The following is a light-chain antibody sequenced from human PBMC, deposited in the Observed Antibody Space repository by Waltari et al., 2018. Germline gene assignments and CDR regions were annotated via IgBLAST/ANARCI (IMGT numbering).Light chain of an antibody. Sequence: QSGLTQPASASGSAGQSITISCTGTSRDVGNYNLVSWYQQHPGKAPKLLIYEVTKRASGTSDRFSASKSGNTASLTISGLQAQEDEADYYCCSYVGLGTYVFGTGTKVTV. V-gene: IGLV2-23*02. CDR1: SRDVGNYNL. J-gene: IGLJ1*01. CDR3: CSYVGLGTYV. CDR2: EVT.